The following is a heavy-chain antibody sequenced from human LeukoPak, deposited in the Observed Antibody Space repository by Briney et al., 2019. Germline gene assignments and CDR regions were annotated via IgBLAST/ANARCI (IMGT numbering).Heavy chain of an antibody. CDR1: GGSFSGYY. V-gene: IGHV4-34*01. CDR3: ARDRHDILTGYYLDY. CDR2: INHSGST. Sequence: SETLSLTCAVYGGSFSGYYWSWIRQPPGKGLEWIGEINHSGSTNYNPSLKSRVTISVDTSKNQFSLKLSSVTAADTAVYYCARDRHDILTGYYLDYWGQGTLVTVSS. D-gene: IGHD3-9*01. J-gene: IGHJ4*02.